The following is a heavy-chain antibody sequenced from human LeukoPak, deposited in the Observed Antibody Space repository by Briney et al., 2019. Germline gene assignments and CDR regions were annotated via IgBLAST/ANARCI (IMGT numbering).Heavy chain of an antibody. CDR1: GGSISSGGYY. D-gene: IGHD6-13*01. V-gene: IGHV4-31*03. Sequence: SQTLSLTCTVSGGSISSGGYYWSWIRQHPGKGLEWIGYIYYSGSTYYNPSLKSRVTISVDTSKNQFSLKLSSVTAADTAVYYCARDASTPGIAAAGSFDYFDYWGQGTLVTVSS. CDR2: IYYSGST. CDR3: ARDASTPGIAAAGSFDYFDY. J-gene: IGHJ4*02.